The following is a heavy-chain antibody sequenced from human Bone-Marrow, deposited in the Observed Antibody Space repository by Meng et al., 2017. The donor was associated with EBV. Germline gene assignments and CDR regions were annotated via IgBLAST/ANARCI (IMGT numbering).Heavy chain of an antibody. CDR3: ARVATIKDFDY. V-gene: IGHV4-39*07. CDR2: IYYSGST. Sequence: QLQLQESGPGLVKPSETLSLPCTVSGGSISSSSYYWGWIRQPPGKGLEWIGSIYYSGSTYYNPSLKSRVTISVDTSKNQFSLKLSSVTAADTAVYYCARVATIKDFDYWGQGTLVTVSS. D-gene: IGHD5-12*01. J-gene: IGHJ4*02. CDR1: GGSISSSSYY.